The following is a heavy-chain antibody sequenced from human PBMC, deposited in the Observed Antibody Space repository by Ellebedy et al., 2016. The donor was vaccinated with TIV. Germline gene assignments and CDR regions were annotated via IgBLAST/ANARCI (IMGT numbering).Heavy chain of an antibody. CDR1: GFTFSSYA. D-gene: IGHD4-17*01. J-gene: IGHJ4*02. Sequence: LSLTCAASGFTFSSYAMSWVRQAPGKGLEWVSAISGSGGSTYYADSVKGRFTISRDNSKNTLYLQMNSLRAEDTAVYYCAKIFDYGDYPYYFDYWGQGTLVTVSS. CDR2: ISGSGGST. CDR3: AKIFDYGDYPYYFDY. V-gene: IGHV3-23*01.